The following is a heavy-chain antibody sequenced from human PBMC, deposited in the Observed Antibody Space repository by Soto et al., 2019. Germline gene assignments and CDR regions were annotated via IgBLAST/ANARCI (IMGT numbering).Heavy chain of an antibody. CDR3: AKATTNGGWFNPFDS. CDR1: GFSFVNYA. Sequence: HLGGSLRLSCAASGFSFVNYAMNWVRQAPGKGLEWVPGLSGSGTSTYYADSVKGRFTISRDNSRDTLFLQMNSLTADDTAVYYCAKATTNGGWFNPFDSWGQGALVTVSS. CDR2: LSGSGTST. V-gene: IGHV3-23*01. J-gene: IGHJ4*02. D-gene: IGHD6-19*01.